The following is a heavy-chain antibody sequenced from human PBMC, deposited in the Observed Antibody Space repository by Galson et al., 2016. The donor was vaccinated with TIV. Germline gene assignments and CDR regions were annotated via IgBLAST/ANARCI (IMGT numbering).Heavy chain of an antibody. CDR3: ARTHDIALTPFDI. J-gene: IGHJ3*02. CDR2: ISWNSGNT. CDR1: GFTFDDYA. Sequence: SLRLSCAASGFTFDDYAMHWVRQVPGRGLEWVSVISWNSGNTVYADSVKGRFTISRDNAKNTLFLQMNSLRAEDTAVYYCARTHDIALTPFDIWGQGTMVAVSS. V-gene: IGHV3-9*01. D-gene: IGHD5-12*01.